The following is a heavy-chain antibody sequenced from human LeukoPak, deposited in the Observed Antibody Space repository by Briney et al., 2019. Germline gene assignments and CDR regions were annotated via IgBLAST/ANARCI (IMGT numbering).Heavy chain of an antibody. V-gene: IGHV3-48*04. CDR1: GFTFSSYS. D-gene: IGHD6-13*01. J-gene: IGHJ4*02. CDR3: ARYSSSGIKY. Sequence: GGSLRLSCAASGFTFSSYSMNWVRQAPGKGLEWVSYISSSSSTIYYADSVKGRFTISRDNAKNSLYLQMNSLRAEDTAVYYCARYSSSGIKYWGQGTLVTVSS. CDR2: ISSSSSTI.